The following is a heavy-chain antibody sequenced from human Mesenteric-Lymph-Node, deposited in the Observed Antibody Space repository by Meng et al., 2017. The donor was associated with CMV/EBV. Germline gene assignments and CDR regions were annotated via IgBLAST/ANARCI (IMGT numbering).Heavy chain of an antibody. V-gene: IGHV5-51*01. CDR1: GYSFTSYW. D-gene: IGHD3-10*01. CDR3: ARFALRPFVRFDY. J-gene: IGHJ4*02. Sequence: GESLKISCKGSGYSFTSYWIGWVRQMPGKGLEWMGIIYPGDSDTRYSPSFQGQVTISADKSTSTAYLQWSSLKASDTAMYYCARFALRPFVRFDYWGQGTLVTVSS. CDR2: IYPGDSDT.